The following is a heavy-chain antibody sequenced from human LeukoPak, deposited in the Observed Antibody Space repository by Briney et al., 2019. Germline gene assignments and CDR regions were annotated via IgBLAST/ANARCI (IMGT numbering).Heavy chain of an antibody. CDR2: IYSNGGGI. D-gene: IGHD4-17*01. J-gene: IGHJ4*02. CDR3: AKDSQDYGLDY. V-gene: IGHV3-64*02. Sequence: GGSLRLSCVASGFTFGSYAMYWVRQAPGKGLEHVSAIYSNGGGIHYADSVKGRFTISRDNPMNTVYLQMNSLRAEDTAVYYCAKDSQDYGLDYWGQGTLVTVSS. CDR1: GFTFGSYA.